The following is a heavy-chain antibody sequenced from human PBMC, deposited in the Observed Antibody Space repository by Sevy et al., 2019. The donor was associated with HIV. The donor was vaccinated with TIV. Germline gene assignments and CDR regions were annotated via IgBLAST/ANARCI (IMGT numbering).Heavy chain of an antibody. CDR1: GFTFSSYG. V-gene: IGHV3-33*01. CDR3: ARDKLPPVMVTMVRGALSYYFDS. J-gene: IGHJ4*02. Sequence: GGSLRLSCAASGFTFSSYGMHWVRQTPGKGLEWVAVIWYDGSSKYYADSVKGRFTISRDNSKNTLDLQMNSLRAEDTAVYYCARDKLPPVMVTMVRGALSYYFDSWGQGSLVTVSS. D-gene: IGHD3-10*01. CDR2: IWYDGSSK.